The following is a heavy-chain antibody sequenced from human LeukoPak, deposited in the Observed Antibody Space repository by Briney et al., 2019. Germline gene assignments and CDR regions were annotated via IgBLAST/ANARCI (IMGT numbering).Heavy chain of an antibody. CDR3: ARASSSTVGLRSLDY. V-gene: IGHV1-18*01. J-gene: IGHJ4*02. Sequence: ASVKVSCKASGYTFTSFAISWVRQAPGQGLEWMGWISAYNGNTNYAQKLQGRVTMTTDTSTTTAHMELRSLTSHDTPVYYCARASSSTVGLRSLDYWGQGTLVTVSS. CDR1: GYTFTSFA. CDR2: ISAYNGNT. D-gene: IGHD6-6*01.